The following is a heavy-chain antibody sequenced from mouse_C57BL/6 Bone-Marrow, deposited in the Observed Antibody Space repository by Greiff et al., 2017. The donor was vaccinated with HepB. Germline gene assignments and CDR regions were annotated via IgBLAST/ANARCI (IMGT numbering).Heavy chain of an antibody. V-gene: IGHV1-80*01. Sequence: VKLLESGAELVKPGASVKISCKASGYAFSSYWMNWVKQRPGKGLEWIGQIYPGDGDTNYNGKFKGKATLTADKSSSTAYMQLSSLTSEDSAVYFCARLLRSHYFDYWGQGTTLTVSS. CDR3: ARLLRSHYFDY. J-gene: IGHJ2*01. D-gene: IGHD1-1*01. CDR2: IYPGDGDT. CDR1: GYAFSSYW.